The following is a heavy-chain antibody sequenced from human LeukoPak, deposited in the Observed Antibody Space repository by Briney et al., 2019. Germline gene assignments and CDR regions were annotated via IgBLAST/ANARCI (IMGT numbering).Heavy chain of an antibody. CDR1: GGSISGYY. Sequence: PSETLSLTCTVSGGSISGYYWGWIRQPPGKGLEWIGNIYYSGSTYYNASLQSRVTISIDMSKNEFSLRLNSVTAADTAMYYCAKSGGYGLIDYWGQGTLVTVSS. CDR2: IYYSGST. D-gene: IGHD1-26*01. J-gene: IGHJ4*02. CDR3: AKSGGYGLIDY. V-gene: IGHV4-59*04.